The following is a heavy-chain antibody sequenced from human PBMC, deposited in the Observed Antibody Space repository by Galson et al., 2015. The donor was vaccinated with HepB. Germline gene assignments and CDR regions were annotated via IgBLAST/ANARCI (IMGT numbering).Heavy chain of an antibody. CDR1: GFTFHFYA. Sequence: SLRLSCAASGFTFHFYAMHWVRQAPGKGLEWVAGISHDENYRYYRDSVKDRFTISRDNSKNTLYLQMNSLRTEDTAVFYCARDGQNFWSGYRSSYSYLDVWGKGTTGTVSS. CDR2: ISHDENYR. D-gene: IGHD3-3*01. J-gene: IGHJ6*03. V-gene: IGHV3-30-3*01. CDR3: ARDGQNFWSGYRSSYSYLDV.